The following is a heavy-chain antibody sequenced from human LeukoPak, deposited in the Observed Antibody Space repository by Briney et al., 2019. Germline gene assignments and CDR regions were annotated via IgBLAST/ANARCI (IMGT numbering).Heavy chain of an antibody. CDR1: GYTFTSYG. D-gene: IGHD3-22*01. CDR3: ARDGGSSSGYDSSGYYYGDRFPLRSSNVYYYYGMDV. Sequence: ASVKVSCKASGYTFTSYGISWVRQAPGQGLEWMGWISAYNGNTNYAQKLQGRVTMTTDTSTSTAYMELRSLRSDDTAVYYCARDGGSSSGYDSSGYYYGDRFPLRSSNVYYYYGMDVWGQGTTVTVSS. J-gene: IGHJ6*02. CDR2: ISAYNGNT. V-gene: IGHV1-18*01.